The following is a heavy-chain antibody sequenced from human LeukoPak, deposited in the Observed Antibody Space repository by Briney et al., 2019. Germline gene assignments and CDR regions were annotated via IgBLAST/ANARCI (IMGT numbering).Heavy chain of an antibody. CDR2: IIPIFGTA. Sequence: SVKVSCKASGGTFSSYAISWVRQAPGQGLEWMGGIIPIFGTANYAQKFQGRVTITADKSTQTAYMELSSLRSEDTAVYYCSSRVGAIGSFDYWGQGTLVTVSS. CDR1: GGTFSSYA. J-gene: IGHJ4*02. CDR3: SSRVGAIGSFDY. D-gene: IGHD1-26*01. V-gene: IGHV1-69*06.